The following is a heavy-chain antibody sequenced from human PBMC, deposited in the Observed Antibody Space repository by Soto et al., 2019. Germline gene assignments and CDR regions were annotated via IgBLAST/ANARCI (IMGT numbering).Heavy chain of an antibody. Sequence: GGSLRLSCAASGFTFSDYYMSWIRQAPGKGLDWVSYISSSSSYTNYADSVKGRFTISRDSAKNSLYLQMNSLRAEDTAVYYCVRDDVYCGGGRCYGVPMDVWGKGTTVTVSS. CDR1: GFTFSDYY. D-gene: IGHD2-15*01. V-gene: IGHV3-11*06. J-gene: IGHJ6*03. CDR2: ISSSSSYT. CDR3: VRDDVYCGGGRCYGVPMDV.